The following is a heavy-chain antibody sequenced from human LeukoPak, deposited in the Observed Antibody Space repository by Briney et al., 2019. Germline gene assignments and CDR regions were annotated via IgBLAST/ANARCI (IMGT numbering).Heavy chain of an antibody. D-gene: IGHD4-23*01. CDR2: LKQDGSVK. V-gene: IGHV3-7*01. CDR3: ATSADSPGNS. CDR1: GFTFSTYW. Sequence: GGSLRLSCVASGFTFSTYWMSWVRQAPEKGLEWVANLKQDGSVKHYVDSVKGRFTISRDNAKNSLYLQMTNLRAEDTAVYYCATSADSPGNSWGQGTLITVSS. J-gene: IGHJ4*02.